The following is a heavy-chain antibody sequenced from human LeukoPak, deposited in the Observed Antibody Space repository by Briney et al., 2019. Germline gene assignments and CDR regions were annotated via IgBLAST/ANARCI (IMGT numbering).Heavy chain of an antibody. CDR2: IYYSGST. V-gene: IGHV4-59*01. CDR3: ARHGPKQVVHYYYYYMDV. D-gene: IGHD2-15*01. J-gene: IGHJ6*03. Sequence: PSETLSLTCTVSGGSISSYYWSWIRQPPGKGLEWIGYIYYSGSTKYNPSLKSQVTISVDTSKNQFSLKLSSVTAAGTAVYYSARHGPKQVVHYYYYYMDVWGKGTTVTVSS. CDR1: GGSISSYY.